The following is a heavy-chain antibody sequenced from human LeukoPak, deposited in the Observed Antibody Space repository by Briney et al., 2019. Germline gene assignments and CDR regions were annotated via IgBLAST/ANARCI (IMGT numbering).Heavy chain of an antibody. CDR2: IYHSGST. Sequence: SETLSLTCAVSGYSISSGYYWGWIRQPPGKGLEWIGSIYHSGSTYYNPSLKSRVTISVDTSKNQFSLKLSSVTAADTAVYYCARGGYTSYYYYMDVWGEGTTVTVSS. CDR3: ARGGYTSYYYYMDV. CDR1: GYSISSGYY. D-gene: IGHD5-18*01. V-gene: IGHV4-38-2*01. J-gene: IGHJ6*03.